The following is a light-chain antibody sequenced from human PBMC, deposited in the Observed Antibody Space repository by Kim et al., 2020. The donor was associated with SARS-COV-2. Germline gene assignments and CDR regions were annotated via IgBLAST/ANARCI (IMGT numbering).Light chain of an antibody. Sequence: GEGATRYCSGSSSNTGSNCVYWYQQVRGRAPKSLSYRNSQRPSGVPDRLAGSKSSTSASLAISGLRSEDGADYYCAAWDDSLSGPVFGGGTQLTVL. CDR2: RNS. CDR1: SSNTGSNC. J-gene: IGLJ3*02. V-gene: IGLV1-47*01. CDR3: AAWDDSLSGPV.